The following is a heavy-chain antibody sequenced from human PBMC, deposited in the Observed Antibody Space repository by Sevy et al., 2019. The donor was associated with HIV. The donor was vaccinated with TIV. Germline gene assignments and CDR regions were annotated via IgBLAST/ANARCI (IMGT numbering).Heavy chain of an antibody. D-gene: IGHD2-2*01. V-gene: IGHV4-31*03. Sequence: SETLSLTCTVSGGSISSGGYYWSWIRQHPGKGLEWIGYSYYSGSTYYNPSLKSRVTISVDTSKNQFSLKLSSVTAADTAVYYCARDQKGYQLLSPNYYYGMDVWGQGTTVTVSS. CDR3: ARDQKGYQLLSPNYYYGMDV. CDR1: GGSISSGGYY. CDR2: SYYSGST. J-gene: IGHJ6*02.